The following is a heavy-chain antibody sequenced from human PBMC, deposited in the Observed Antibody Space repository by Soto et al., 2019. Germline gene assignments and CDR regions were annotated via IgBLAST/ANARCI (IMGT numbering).Heavy chain of an antibody. V-gene: IGHV1-69*13. CDR1: GGTFSSYT. CDR3: ARRSSGYYSIADYYYYGMDV. D-gene: IGHD3-3*01. Sequence: SVKISCKASGGTFSSYTISWVRPAPGQGLEWMGGIIPIFGTANYAQKFQGRVTITADESTSTAYMELSSLRSEDTAVYYCARRSSGYYSIADYYYYGMDVWGQGTTVTVSS. J-gene: IGHJ6*02. CDR2: IIPIFGTA.